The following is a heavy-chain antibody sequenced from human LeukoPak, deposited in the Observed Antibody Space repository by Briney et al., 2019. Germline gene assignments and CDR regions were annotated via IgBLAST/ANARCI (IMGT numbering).Heavy chain of an antibody. CDR2: IKSDSSLT. CDR3: TREGVGSYSEY. Sequence: QAGGSLRLSCAASRFTFSTHSMNWVRQAPGEGLEWISYIKSDSSLTYYVDSVKGRFTTSRDNAKSLMYLQMNSLRDEDTAVYYCTREGVGSYSEYWGQGTLVTVSS. J-gene: IGHJ4*02. D-gene: IGHD3-10*01. CDR1: RFTFSTHS. V-gene: IGHV3-48*02.